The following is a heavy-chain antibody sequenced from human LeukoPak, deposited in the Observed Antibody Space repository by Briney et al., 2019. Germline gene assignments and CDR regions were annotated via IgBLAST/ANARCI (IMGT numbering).Heavy chain of an antibody. CDR3: AKPYNGYESKPDY. Sequence: LPGGSLRLSCAASGFTFSSYAMSWVRQAPGKGLEWVSSISNSGGRTFYTDSVKGRFTISRDNSKITLYLQMNSLRAEDTAVYYCAKPYNGYESKPDYWGQGTLVTVSS. CDR1: GFTFSSYA. CDR2: ISNSGGRT. J-gene: IGHJ4*02. D-gene: IGHD5-12*01. V-gene: IGHV3-23*01.